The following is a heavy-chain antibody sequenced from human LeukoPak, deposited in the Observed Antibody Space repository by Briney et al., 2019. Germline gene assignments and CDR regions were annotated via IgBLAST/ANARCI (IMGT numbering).Heavy chain of an antibody. D-gene: IGHD3-22*01. CDR2: ISYDGSNK. Sequence: PGRSLRLSCAASGFTFSSYGMHWVRQAPGKGLEWVAVISYDGSNKYYADSVKGRFTISRDNSKNTLYLQMNSLRAEDTAVYYCAKDSDSSGYYYFDYWGQGTLVTVSS. V-gene: IGHV3-30*18. J-gene: IGHJ4*02. CDR1: GFTFSSYG. CDR3: AKDSDSSGYYYFDY.